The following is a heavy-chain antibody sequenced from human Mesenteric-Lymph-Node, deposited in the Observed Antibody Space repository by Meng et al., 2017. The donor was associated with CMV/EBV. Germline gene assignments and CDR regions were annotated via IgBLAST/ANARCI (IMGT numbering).Heavy chain of an antibody. J-gene: IGHJ3*02. V-gene: IGHV3-53*01. CDR2: IYSGGST. CDR1: GFTVSSNY. D-gene: IGHD3-3*01. Sequence: GESLKISCAASGFTVSSNYMSWVRQAPGKGLEWVSVIYSGGSTYYADSVKGRFTISRDNSKNTLYLQMNSLTDEDTALYYCAKDDSVTIFGVPYSPRDAFDIWGQGTMVTVSS. CDR3: AKDDSVTIFGVPYSPRDAFDI.